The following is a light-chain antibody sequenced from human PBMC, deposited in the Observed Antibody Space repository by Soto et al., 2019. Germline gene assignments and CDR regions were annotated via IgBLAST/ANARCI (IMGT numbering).Light chain of an antibody. CDR3: QQSLSTPSIT. J-gene: IGKJ5*01. V-gene: IGKV1-39*01. Sequence: IQITQSPSSLSSSVGDIVTIIFRAGQNIGNYFNWYQQKPGKAPELLIYAASRLQSGVPSRFRGAGSGTDFTLTISTLQPEDFATYYCQQSLSTPSITFGQGTRLEI. CDR2: AAS. CDR1: QNIGNY.